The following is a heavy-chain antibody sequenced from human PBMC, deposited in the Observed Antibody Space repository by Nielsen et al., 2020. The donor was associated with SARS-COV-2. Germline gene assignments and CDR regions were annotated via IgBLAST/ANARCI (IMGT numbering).Heavy chain of an antibody. CDR1: GFTFTSSA. V-gene: IGHV1-58*02. Sequence: SVKVSCKASGFTFTSSAMQWVRQARGQRLEWIGWIVVGSGNTNYAQKFQERVTITRDMSTSTAYMELSSLRSEDTAMYYCAADYYGEGGLYYFDYWGQGTLVTVSS. J-gene: IGHJ4*02. D-gene: IGHD4-17*01. CDR3: AADYYGEGGLYYFDY. CDR2: IVVGSGNT.